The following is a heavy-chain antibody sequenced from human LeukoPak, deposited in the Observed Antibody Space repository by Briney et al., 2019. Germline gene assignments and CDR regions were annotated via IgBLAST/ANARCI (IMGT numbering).Heavy chain of an antibody. D-gene: IGHD3-10*01. CDR2: LYTRGRA. V-gene: IGHV4-61*02. J-gene: IGHJ3*02. CDR3: AREGRETVSPGAFDI. CDR1: GASISGGSNY. Sequence: SQTLSLTCTVSGASISGGSNYWTWIRQPAGKGLEWIGRLYTRGRADYNPSLKSRLTISVDTSKNQFSLKLSSVTAADTALYYCAREGRETVSPGAFDIWGQGTMVTVSS.